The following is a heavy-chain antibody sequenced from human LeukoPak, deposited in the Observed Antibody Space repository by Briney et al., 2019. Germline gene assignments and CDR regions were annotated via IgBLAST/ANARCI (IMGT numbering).Heavy chain of an antibody. V-gene: IGHV3-48*03. CDR1: GFTFSSYE. J-gene: IGHJ4*02. D-gene: IGHD5-12*01. CDR2: ISSSGSTI. CDR3: ARESRYSGYDLGVGSADY. Sequence: PGGSLRLSCAASGFTFSSYEMNWVRQAPGKGLEWVSYISSSGSTIYYADSVKGRFTISRDNAKNSLYLQMNSLRAEDTAVYYCARESRYSGYDLGVGSADYWGQGTLVTVSS.